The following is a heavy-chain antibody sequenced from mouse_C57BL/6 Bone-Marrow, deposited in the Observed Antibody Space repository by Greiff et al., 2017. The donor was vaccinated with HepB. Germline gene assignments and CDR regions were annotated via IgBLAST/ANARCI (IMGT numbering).Heavy chain of an antibody. D-gene: IGHD2-3*01. CDR1: GFTFSDYG. CDR2: ISNLAYSI. J-gene: IGHJ4*01. V-gene: IGHV5-15*01. CDR3: ANYARWLSFMDY. Sequence: EVNVVESGGGLVQPGGSLKLSCAASGFTFSDYGMPWVRQAPRKGLEWVAFISNLAYSIYYADTVTGRFTISRENSENTLYLEMSSLRSEDTAMYYCANYARWLSFMDYWGQGTSVTVSS.